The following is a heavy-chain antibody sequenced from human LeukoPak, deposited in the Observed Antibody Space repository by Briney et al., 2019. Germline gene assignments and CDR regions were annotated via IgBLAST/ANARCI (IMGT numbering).Heavy chain of an antibody. J-gene: IGHJ4*02. D-gene: IGHD3-10*01. Sequence: PGGSLRLSCAASGYTFSSYALSWVRHAPGEGLEWVSAVDGSRGYTYYADSVKGRFTISRDNSKNTLYLQMNSMRAEDTAIYYCAKESGPRGVQSAALYWGQGTLVTVSS. V-gene: IGHV3-23*01. CDR3: AKESGPRGVQSAALY. CDR1: GYTFSSYA. CDR2: VDGSRGYT.